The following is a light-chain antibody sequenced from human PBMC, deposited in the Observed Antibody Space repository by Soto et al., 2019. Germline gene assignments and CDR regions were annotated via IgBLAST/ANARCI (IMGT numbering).Light chain of an antibody. J-gene: IGKJ4*01. V-gene: IGKV1-5*03. CDR3: QQYNSYPLT. Sequence: DIQMTQSPSTLSASVGDSVTLTCRATEVISNWLAWYQQKPGKAPNLLVYKASTLERGVPPRFRGSGSGTEFTLTISNLQPDDFATYYCQQYNSYPLTFGGGTKVDIK. CDR1: EVISNW. CDR2: KAS.